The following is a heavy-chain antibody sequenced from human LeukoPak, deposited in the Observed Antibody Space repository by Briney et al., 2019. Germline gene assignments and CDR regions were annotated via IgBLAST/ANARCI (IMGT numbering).Heavy chain of an antibody. CDR3: ATGRIAAAGTYWFDP. CDR1: GYTFTDYY. Sequence: ASVKVSCKVSGYTFTDYYMHWVQQAPGKGLEGMGLVDPEDGETIYAEKFQGRVAITADTSTDTDYMELSSLRSEDTAVYYCATGRIAAAGTYWFDPWGQGTLVTVSS. V-gene: IGHV1-69-2*01. J-gene: IGHJ5*02. D-gene: IGHD6-13*01. CDR2: VDPEDGET.